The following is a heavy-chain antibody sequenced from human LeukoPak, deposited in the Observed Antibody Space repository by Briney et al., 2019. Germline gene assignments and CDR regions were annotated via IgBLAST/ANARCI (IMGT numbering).Heavy chain of an antibody. CDR3: AREDYYDSSGYPVT. CDR2: IIPIFGTA. D-gene: IGHD3-22*01. J-gene: IGHJ5*02. CDR1: GGTFSSYA. Sequence: SVKVSCKASGGTFSSYAISWVRQAPGQGLEWMGRIIPIFGTANYAQKFQGRVTITTDESTSTAYMELSSLRSEDTAVYYCAREDYYDSSGYPVTWGQGTPVTVSS. V-gene: IGHV1-69*05.